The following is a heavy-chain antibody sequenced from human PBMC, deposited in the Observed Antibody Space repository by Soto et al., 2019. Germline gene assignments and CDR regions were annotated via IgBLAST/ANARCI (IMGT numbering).Heavy chain of an antibody. D-gene: IGHD6-19*01. J-gene: IGHJ4*02. CDR2: INAGNGNT. CDR1: GYTFTSYA. CDR3: ARVDSSGWYGFDY. V-gene: IGHV1-3*01. Sequence: ASVKVSCKASGYTFTSYAMHWVRQAPGQRLEWMGWINAGNGNTKYSQKFQGRVTITRDTSASTAYMELSSLRSEDTAVYYCARVDSSGWYGFDYWGQGTLVTVSS.